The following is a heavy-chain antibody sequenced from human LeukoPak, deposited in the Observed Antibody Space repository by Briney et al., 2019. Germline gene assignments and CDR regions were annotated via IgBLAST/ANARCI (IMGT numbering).Heavy chain of an antibody. Sequence: SETLSLTCTVSGGSISSHYWSWIRQPPGKGPEWIGYIYDSGSTIYNPSLKSRVTILGDTSKNQFSLKLSSVTAADTAVYYCARHATGSYSVPWLDPWGQGTLVTVSS. CDR1: GGSISSHY. CDR3: ARHATGSYSVPWLDP. D-gene: IGHD3-10*01. V-gene: IGHV4-59*08. J-gene: IGHJ5*02. CDR2: IYDSGST.